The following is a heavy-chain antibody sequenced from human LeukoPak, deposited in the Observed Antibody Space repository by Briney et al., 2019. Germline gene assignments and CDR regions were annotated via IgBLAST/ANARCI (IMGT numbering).Heavy chain of an antibody. Sequence: SETLSLTCAVYGGSFSGYYWSWIRQPPGKGLEWIGEINHSGSTNYNPSLKSRVTISVDTSKNQFSLKLSSVTAADTAVYYCARGGSYYYGSGSYYNAPFDYWGQGTLSPSPQ. CDR3: ARGGSYYYGSGSYYNAPFDY. D-gene: IGHD3-10*01. CDR2: INHSGST. J-gene: IGHJ4*02. CDR1: GGSFSGYY. V-gene: IGHV4-34*01.